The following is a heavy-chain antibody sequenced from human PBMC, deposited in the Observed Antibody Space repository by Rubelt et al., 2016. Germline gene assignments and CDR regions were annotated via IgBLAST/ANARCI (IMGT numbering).Heavy chain of an antibody. Sequence: QVQLVQSGAEVKKPGASVKVSCKASGYTFTSYYMHWVRQAPGQGLEWMGIINPSGGSTSYAQKFQGRCTSTRDTSTRTVYMGLSSLGSWDTAVYYCARAASTVTTLLDLGYWGQGTLVTVSS. CDR1: GYTFTSYY. CDR2: INPSGGST. V-gene: IGHV1-46*01. D-gene: IGHD4-17*01. J-gene: IGHJ4*02. CDR3: ARAASTVTTLLDLGY.